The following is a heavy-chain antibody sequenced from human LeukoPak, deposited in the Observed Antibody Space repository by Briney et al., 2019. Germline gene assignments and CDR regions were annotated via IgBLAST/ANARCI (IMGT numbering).Heavy chain of an antibody. CDR2: IKLDGSEK. CDR1: GFTFSSYW. V-gene: IGHV3-7*01. D-gene: IGHD6-13*01. CDR3: ARDRWGIAADGTYFYYGLDV. J-gene: IGHJ6*02. Sequence: GGSLRLSCAASGFTFSSYWMKWVRQAPGKGLEWVANIKLDGSEKYCVDSVKGRFTISRDNAKNSLYLQMNSLRAEDTAVYYCARDRWGIAADGTYFYYGLDVWGQGTTVTVSS.